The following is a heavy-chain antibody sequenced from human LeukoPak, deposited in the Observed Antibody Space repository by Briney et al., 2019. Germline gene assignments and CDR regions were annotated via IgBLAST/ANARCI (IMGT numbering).Heavy chain of an antibody. CDR3: ARSYWGLHAFDI. CDR1: GFTFSSYA. V-gene: IGHV3-30*14. J-gene: IGHJ3*02. D-gene: IGHD1-26*01. CDR2: ISYDGSNK. Sequence: GRSLRLSCAASGFTFSSYAMHWVRQAPGKGLEWVAVISYDGSNKYYADSVKGRFTISRDNSKNTLYLQVNSLRAEDTAVYYCARSYWGLHAFDIWGQGTMVTVSS.